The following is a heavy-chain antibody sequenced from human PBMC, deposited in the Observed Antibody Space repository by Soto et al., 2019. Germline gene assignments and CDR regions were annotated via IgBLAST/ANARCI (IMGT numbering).Heavy chain of an antibody. J-gene: IGHJ6*02. D-gene: IGHD4-17*01. CDR3: ARNTVTTGRIYYYYGMDV. V-gene: IGHV3-30-3*01. CDR1: GFTFSSYA. Sequence: GGSLRLSCAASGFTFSSYAMHWVRQAPGKGLEWVAVISYDGSNKYYADSVKGRFTISRDNSKNTLYLQMNSLRAEDTAVYYCARNTVTTGRIYYYYGMDVWGQGTTVTVSS. CDR2: ISYDGSNK.